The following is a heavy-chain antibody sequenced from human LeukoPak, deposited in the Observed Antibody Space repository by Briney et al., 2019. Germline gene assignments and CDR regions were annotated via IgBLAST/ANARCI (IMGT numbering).Heavy chain of an antibody. V-gene: IGHV4-30-2*01. Sequence: SETLSLTCTVSGGSISSGGYSWSWIRQPPGKGLEWIGYIYHSGSTYYNPSLKSRVTISVDRSKNQFSLKLSSVTAADTAVYYCAREDGGNSRGAFDIWGQGTMVTVSS. CDR2: IYHSGST. CDR1: GGSISSGGYS. D-gene: IGHD4-23*01. CDR3: AREDGGNSRGAFDI. J-gene: IGHJ3*02.